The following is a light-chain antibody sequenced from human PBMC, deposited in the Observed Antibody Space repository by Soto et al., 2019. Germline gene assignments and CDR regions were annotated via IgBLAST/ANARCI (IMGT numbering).Light chain of an antibody. V-gene: IGKV1-39*01. CDR3: QQSYSNPRT. CDR2: GAS. Sequence: DIQMTQSPSSLSASVGDRVTITCRASQSIRTFLNWYQQTPGKARKLLIYGASSLQSGVPSRFTGSGSETDFTLTINTLQPEDFGTYYCQQSYSNPRTFGQGTKVEIK. J-gene: IGKJ1*01. CDR1: QSIRTF.